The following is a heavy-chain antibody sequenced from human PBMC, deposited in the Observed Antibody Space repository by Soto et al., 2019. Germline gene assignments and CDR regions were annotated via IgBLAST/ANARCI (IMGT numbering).Heavy chain of an antibody. Sequence: QLQLQESGSGLVRPSETLSLTCTVSGGSISSGGDSCSRIRQAPGKGLEWIGYIYHSGSAIYNPSLKSRVTMSADRSKNQFSLRLNSVTAADTAVYYCARAQIPHWFDPWGQGILVTVSP. CDR3: ARAQIPHWFDP. D-gene: IGHD2-21*01. J-gene: IGHJ5*02. V-gene: IGHV4-30-2*01. CDR2: IYHSGSA. CDR1: GGSISSGGDS.